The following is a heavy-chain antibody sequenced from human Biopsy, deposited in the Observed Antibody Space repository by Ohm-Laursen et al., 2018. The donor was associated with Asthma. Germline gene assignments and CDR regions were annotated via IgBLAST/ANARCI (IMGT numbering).Heavy chain of an antibody. D-gene: IGHD3-22*01. CDR2: ISWNSATI. CDR3: AKVRSDWVITESFDY. J-gene: IGHJ4*02. Sequence: SLRLSCSASGFKFDEYTLHWVRQAPGKGLEWVSGISWNSATIGYADSVEGRFTISRDNAKNSVFLHMDSLRPEDTAFYYCAKVRSDWVITESFDYWGQGVLVTVSS. CDR1: GFKFDEYT. V-gene: IGHV3-9*01.